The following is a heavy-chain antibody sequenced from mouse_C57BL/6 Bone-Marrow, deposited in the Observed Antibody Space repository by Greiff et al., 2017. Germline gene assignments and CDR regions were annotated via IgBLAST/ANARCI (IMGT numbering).Heavy chain of an antibody. CDR1: GYTFTSYW. CDR2: IDPSNGGT. Sequence: VQLQQPGAELVKPGASVKLSCKASGYTFTSYWMHWVKQRPGRGLEWIGRIDPSNGGTNYNEKFKSKATLTVDKSSSTAYMQLSSLTSEDSAVYYCARDRSNWDYFDYWGQGTTLTVSS. D-gene: IGHD4-1*01. CDR3: ARDRSNWDYFDY. J-gene: IGHJ2*01. V-gene: IGHV1-72*01.